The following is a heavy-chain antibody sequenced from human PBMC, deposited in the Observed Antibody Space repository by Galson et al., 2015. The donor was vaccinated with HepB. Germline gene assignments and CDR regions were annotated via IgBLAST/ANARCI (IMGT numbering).Heavy chain of an antibody. J-gene: IGHJ4*02. CDR2: ISSKATNSAA. CDR3: VRSGDFSGYSSR. Sequence: SLRLSTAASGCTFSGSASHWVRQASRKEPEWSGPISSKATNSAALYVPSLKGRFTISSDDSKNMAYLHMRSLKTDDTAVYYCVRSGDFSGYSSRWGQGTLVTVSS. D-gene: IGHD6-13*01. V-gene: IGHV3-73*01. CDR1: GCTFSGSA.